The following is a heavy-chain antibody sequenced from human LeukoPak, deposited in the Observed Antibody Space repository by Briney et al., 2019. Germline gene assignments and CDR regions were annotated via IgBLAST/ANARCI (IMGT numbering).Heavy chain of an antibody. Sequence: GRSLRLSCVASGFTFSNYGMHWVRQAPGKAPEWVAVISYDGSNKFYQDSVKGRFTISRDNSQNTLDLQMNSVRADDTAMYYCAKEYVRSVYFESWGQGTQVTVSS. J-gene: IGHJ4*02. D-gene: IGHD3-16*01. CDR3: AKEYVRSVYFES. CDR2: ISYDGSNK. V-gene: IGHV3-30*18. CDR1: GFTFSNYG.